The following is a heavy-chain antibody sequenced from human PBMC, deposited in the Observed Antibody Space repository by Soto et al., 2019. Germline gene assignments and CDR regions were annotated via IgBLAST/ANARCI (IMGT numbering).Heavy chain of an antibody. CDR2: ISAYNGNT. D-gene: IGHD3-3*01. Sequence: ASVKVSCKASGYTFTSYGISWVRKAPGQGLEWMGWISAYNGNTNYAQKFQGRVTMTTDTSTSTAYMELRSLRSDDTAVYYCERTLNEWLLGLDWGQGTLVTVSS. V-gene: IGHV1-18*01. CDR3: ERTLNEWLLGLD. J-gene: IGHJ4*02. CDR1: GYTFTSYG.